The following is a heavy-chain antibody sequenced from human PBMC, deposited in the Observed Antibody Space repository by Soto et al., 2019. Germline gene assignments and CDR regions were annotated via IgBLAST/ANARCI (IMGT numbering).Heavy chain of an antibody. CDR1: GYTFSTYA. J-gene: IGHJ6*03. CDR2: INAGNGNT. CDR3: ARGSIAVTNYYYYYMDF. D-gene: IGHD6-6*01. Sequence: QVQLVQSGAEVKKPGASVKVSCKASGYTFSTYAMHWVRQAPGQRLEWMGWINAGNGNTKYSQKFQGRVTITRDTSARTDYMELSSLTSDNTTKYYSARGSIAVTNYYYYYMDFWGKGTTVTVSS. V-gene: IGHV1-3*01.